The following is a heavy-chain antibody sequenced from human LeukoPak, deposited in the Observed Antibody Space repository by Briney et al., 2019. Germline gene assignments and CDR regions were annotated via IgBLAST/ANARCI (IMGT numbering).Heavy chain of an antibody. D-gene: IGHD2-15*01. V-gene: IGHV4-34*01. CDR2: INHSGST. Sequence: PSETLSLTCAVYGGSFSGYYWSWIRQPPGKGLEWIGEINHSGSTNYNPSLKSRVTISVDTSKNQFSLTLSSVTAADTAVYYCARGGGGGFDYWGQGTLVTVSS. CDR1: GGSFSGYY. J-gene: IGHJ4*02. CDR3: ARGGGGGFDY.